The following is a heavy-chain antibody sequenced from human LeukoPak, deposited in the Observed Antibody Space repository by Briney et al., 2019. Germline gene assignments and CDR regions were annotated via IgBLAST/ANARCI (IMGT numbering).Heavy chain of an antibody. V-gene: IGHV4-61*02. D-gene: IGHD3-9*01. J-gene: IGHJ4*02. CDR3: ARTADDFDSYYFDY. Sequence: SQTLSLTCTVSGGSISSGSYYWSWIRQPAGKGLEWIGRIYTSGSTNYNPSLKSRVTISVDMSKNQFSLKLSSVTAADTAVYYCARTADDFDSYYFDYWGQGTLVTVSS. CDR2: IYTSGST. CDR1: GGSISSGSYY.